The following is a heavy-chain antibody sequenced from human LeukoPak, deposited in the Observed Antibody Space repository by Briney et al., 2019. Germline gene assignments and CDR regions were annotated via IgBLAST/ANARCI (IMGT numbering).Heavy chain of an antibody. CDR2: INPNSGGT. Sequence: GASVKVSCTASGYTFTGYYMHWVRQAPGQGLEWMGWINPNSGGTNYAQKFQGRVTMTRDTSISTAYMELSRLRSDDTAVYYCARTPRIASRAFDIWGQGTMVTVSS. V-gene: IGHV1-2*02. CDR1: GYTFTGYY. D-gene: IGHD2-15*01. CDR3: ARTPRIASRAFDI. J-gene: IGHJ3*02.